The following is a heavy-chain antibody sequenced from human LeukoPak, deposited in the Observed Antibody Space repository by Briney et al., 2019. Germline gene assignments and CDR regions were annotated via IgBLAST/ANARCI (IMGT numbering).Heavy chain of an antibody. D-gene: IGHD4-17*01. CDR2: MNPNSGNT. V-gene: IGHV1-8*01. J-gene: IGHJ4*02. CDR3: ARAMTTVTEFDY. CDR1: GYTFTSYD. Sequence: ASVKVSCKASGYTFTSYDINWVGQATGQWLEWMGWMNPNSGNTGYAQKFQGRVTMTRNTSISTAYMELSSLRSEDTAAYYCARAMTTVTEFDYWGQGTLLTVSS.